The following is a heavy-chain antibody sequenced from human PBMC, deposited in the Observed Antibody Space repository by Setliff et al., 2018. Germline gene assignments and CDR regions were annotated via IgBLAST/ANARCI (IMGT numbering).Heavy chain of an antibody. J-gene: IGHJ6*03. CDR3: ARGGGQIHYDFWSGYFSNPQPNYSYYYMDV. D-gene: IGHD3-3*01. Sequence: ASVKVSCKASGYTFTSYDINWVRQATGQGLEWMGWMNPNSGNTGYAQKFQGRGNITRNTSISTAYMELSSLRSEDTAVYYCARGGGQIHYDFWSGYFSNPQPNYSYYYMDVWGKGTTVTVSS. CDR1: GYTFTSYD. CDR2: MNPNSGNT. V-gene: IGHV1-8*03.